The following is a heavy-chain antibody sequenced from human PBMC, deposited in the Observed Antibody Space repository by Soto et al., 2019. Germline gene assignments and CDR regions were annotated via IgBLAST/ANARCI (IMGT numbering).Heavy chain of an antibody. Sequence: LLESGGGLVQPGESLKLSCAVSGFNFITYSLSWVRQAPGKGLEWVASISSSAVYIDYADSVKGRFTISRDNANNSLYLQMNSLRAEDTATYYCVRDGLDYYDTERLYFDNWGQGTLVTVSS. CDR1: GFNFITYS. CDR3: VRDGLDYYDTERLYFDN. V-gene: IGHV3-21*01. J-gene: IGHJ4*02. D-gene: IGHD3-22*01. CDR2: ISSSAVYI.